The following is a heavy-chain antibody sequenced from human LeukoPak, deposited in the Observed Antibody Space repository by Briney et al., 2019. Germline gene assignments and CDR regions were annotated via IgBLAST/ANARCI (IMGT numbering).Heavy chain of an antibody. CDR1: GSTFSSYW. J-gene: IGHJ4*02. CDR2: IKQGGSEK. D-gene: IGHD3-9*01. Sequence: PGGSLRLSCAASGSTFSSYWMSWVRQAPGKGLEWVANIKQGGSEKYYVDSVKGRFTISRDNAKNSLYLQMNSLRAEDTAVYYCARLLYPNSTPRSYFDWFNIRGYYFDYWGQGTLVTVSS. V-gene: IGHV3-7*01. CDR3: ARLLYPNSTPRSYFDWFNIRGYYFDY.